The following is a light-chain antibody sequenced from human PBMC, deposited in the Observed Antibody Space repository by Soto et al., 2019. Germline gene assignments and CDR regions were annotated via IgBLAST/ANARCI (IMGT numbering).Light chain of an antibody. CDR1: QSISNH. CDR3: QQSYSSPPT. CDR2: AAS. V-gene: IGKV1-39*01. J-gene: IGKJ1*01. Sequence: DIQMTQSPSSLSASVEDRVIITCRVSQSISNHLNWYQQKPGKAPKLLIFAASSLQSGVPSRFSGSRSGPDFTLAISSLRPEDFATYYCQQSYSSPPTFGQGTKVEIK.